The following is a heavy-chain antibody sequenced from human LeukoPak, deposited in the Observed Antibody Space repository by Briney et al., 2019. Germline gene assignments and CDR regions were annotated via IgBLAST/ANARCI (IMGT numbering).Heavy chain of an antibody. J-gene: IGHJ4*02. Sequence: GASVKVSCKASGYTFTSYDINWVRQATGQGREWMGWMNPNSGNTGYAQKFQGRVTMTRNTSISTAYMELSSLRSQDTAVYYCARRTIAAAGSDFDYCGQGTLVTVSS. CDR1: GYTFTSYD. V-gene: IGHV1-8*01. D-gene: IGHD6-13*01. CDR2: MNPNSGNT. CDR3: ARRTIAAAGSDFDY.